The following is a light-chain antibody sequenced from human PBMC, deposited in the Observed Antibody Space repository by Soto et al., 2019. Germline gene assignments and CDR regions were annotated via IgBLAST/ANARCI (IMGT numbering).Light chain of an antibody. J-gene: IGLJ1*01. CDR1: NIRTNS. CDR2: DDS. CDR3: QLWDDNFYV. V-gene: IGLV3-21*02. Sequence: SYELTQPPSVSVAPGQTARIICGGSNIRTNSVHWYQQKPGQAPVLVAYDDSDRPSEIPDRFSGSNSGNTATLIISRVEAGDEAVYYCQLWDDNFYVFGTGTKVTVL.